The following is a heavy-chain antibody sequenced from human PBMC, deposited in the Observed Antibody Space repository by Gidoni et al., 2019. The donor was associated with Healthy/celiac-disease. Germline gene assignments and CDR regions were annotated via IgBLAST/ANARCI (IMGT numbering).Heavy chain of an antibody. V-gene: IGHV4-59*01. Sequence: QVQLQESGPGLAKPSETLSLTCTVSGGSISSYYWSWIRQPPGKGLEWIGYIYYSGSTNYNPSLKSRVTISVDTSKNQFSLKLSSVTAADTAVYYCARNTSLAYWFDPWGQGTLVTVSS. CDR3: ARNTSLAYWFDP. CDR2: IYYSGST. CDR1: GGSISSYY. J-gene: IGHJ5*02. D-gene: IGHD1-26*01.